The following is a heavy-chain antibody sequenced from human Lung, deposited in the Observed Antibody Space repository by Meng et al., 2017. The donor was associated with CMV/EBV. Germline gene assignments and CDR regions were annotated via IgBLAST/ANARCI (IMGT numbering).Heavy chain of an antibody. J-gene: IGHJ6*04. CDR1: GLVFSNSS. Sequence: GESLKISCAASGLVFSNSSMDWVRQAPGEGLEWVAFIRHDGSNKNNGGSVNGRFTISIEDSGNTVYLQMNSMRVEDTAVYYCAKDLYDDSWSGYVHYYYYGLEVWGKGTXVTVSS. CDR2: IRHDGSNK. CDR3: AKDLYDDSWSGYVHYYYYGLEV. V-gene: IGHV3-30*02. D-gene: IGHD3-3*01.